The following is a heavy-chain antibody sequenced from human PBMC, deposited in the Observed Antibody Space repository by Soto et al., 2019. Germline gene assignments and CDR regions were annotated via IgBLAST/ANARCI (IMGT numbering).Heavy chain of an antibody. CDR2: FYYTGST. V-gene: IGHV4-59*01. CDR3: AIEVAAPGAWYFDL. D-gene: IGHD6-13*01. Sequence: QVQLQESGPGLVKPSETLSLTCTVSGGSISGYYWNWIRQPPGKGLEWIGYFYYTGSTKYNPSLKSRRPMSVDKSRNPFSLTLPPVTTADTAVYYWAIEVAAPGAWYFDLWGRGSRVAVSS. J-gene: IGHJ2*01. CDR1: GGSISGYY.